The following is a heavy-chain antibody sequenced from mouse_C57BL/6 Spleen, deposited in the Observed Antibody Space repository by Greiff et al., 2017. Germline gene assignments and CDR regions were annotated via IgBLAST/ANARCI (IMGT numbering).Heavy chain of an antibody. J-gene: IGHJ3*01. V-gene: IGHV1-26*01. CDR3: AREGIYYGNYVRGFAY. Sequence: VQLQQSGPELVKPGASVKISCKASGYTFTDYYMNWVKQSHGKSLEWIGDINPNNGGTSYNQKFKGKATLTVDKSSSTAYMELRSLTSEDSAVYYCAREGIYYGNYVRGFAYWGQGTLVTVSA. CDR1: GYTFTDYY. CDR2: INPNNGGT. D-gene: IGHD2-1*01.